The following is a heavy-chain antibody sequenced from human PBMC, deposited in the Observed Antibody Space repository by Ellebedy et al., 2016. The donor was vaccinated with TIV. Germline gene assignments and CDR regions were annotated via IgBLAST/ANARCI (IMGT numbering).Heavy chain of an antibody. CDR2: ISAYNGNR. Sequence: AASVKVSCKTSGYTFINYGISWVRQAPGQGLEWMGCISAYNGNRNYAQKFQGRVTMTADKSTSTAYMELRSLRSDDTAVYYCARDIWVVAEITVLGYYFDYWGQGTPVTVSS. CDR1: GYTFINYG. V-gene: IGHV1-18*04. J-gene: IGHJ4*02. CDR3: ARDIWVVAEITVLGYYFDY. D-gene: IGHD2-2*01.